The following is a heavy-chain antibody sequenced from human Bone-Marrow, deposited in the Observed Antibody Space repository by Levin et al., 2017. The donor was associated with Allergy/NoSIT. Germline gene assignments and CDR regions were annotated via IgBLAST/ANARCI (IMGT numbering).Heavy chain of an antibody. Sequence: PGGSLRLSCSTSGLTFSSDAMGWVRQAPGKGLEWVSGISGSPGRTYFADSVKGRFTISRDNSKKTLYLEVNSLRAEDTAVYYCVGGIWLGELFFDYWGPGTLVTVSS. V-gene: IGHV3-23*01. CDR2: ISGSPGRT. J-gene: IGHJ4*02. CDR3: VGGIWLGELFFDY. CDR1: GLTFSSDA. D-gene: IGHD3-10*01.